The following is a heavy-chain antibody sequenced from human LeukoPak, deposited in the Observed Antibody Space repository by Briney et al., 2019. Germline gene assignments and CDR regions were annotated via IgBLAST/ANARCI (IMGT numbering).Heavy chain of an antibody. CDR2: INPNSGGT. Sequence: ASVRVSCKASGYTFSGYYIHWVRQAPGQGLEWMGWINPNSGGTNFAQKFQGRVSMTRDTSISTAYMELRRLTSDDTAVYYCAKGGQKERWLQVDFDYWGQGTLVTVSS. V-gene: IGHV1-2*02. CDR3: AKGGQKERWLQVDFDY. D-gene: IGHD5-24*01. J-gene: IGHJ4*02. CDR1: GYTFSGYY.